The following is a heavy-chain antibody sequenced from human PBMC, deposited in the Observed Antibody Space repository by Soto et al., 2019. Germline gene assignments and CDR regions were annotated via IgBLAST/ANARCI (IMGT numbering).Heavy chain of an antibody. CDR2: IYYSGST. D-gene: IGHD1-26*01. V-gene: IGHV4-61*01. Sequence: SETLSLTCTVSGGSVSSGSYYWSWIRQPPGKGLEWIGYIYYSGSTNYNPSLKSRVTISVDTSKNQFSLKLSSVTAADTAVYYCARDRPYSGSYWDAFDIWGQGTMVTVSS. J-gene: IGHJ3*02. CDR1: GGSVSSGSYY. CDR3: ARDRPYSGSYWDAFDI.